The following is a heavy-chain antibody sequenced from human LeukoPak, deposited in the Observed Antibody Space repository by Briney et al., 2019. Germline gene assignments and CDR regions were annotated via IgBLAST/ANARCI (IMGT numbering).Heavy chain of an antibody. Sequence: SETLSLTCTVSGGSINTYYWSWIRQPPGKGLEWIGYIYYSGRTNYNPSLKSRVTISVDTSKNQVSLNLSSVTAADTAVYYCARHEGSNWTRSNWFDPWGQGTLVTVSS. CDR1: GGSINTYY. CDR3: ARHEGSNWTRSNWFDP. CDR2: IYYSGRT. D-gene: IGHD6-13*01. V-gene: IGHV4-59*08. J-gene: IGHJ5*02.